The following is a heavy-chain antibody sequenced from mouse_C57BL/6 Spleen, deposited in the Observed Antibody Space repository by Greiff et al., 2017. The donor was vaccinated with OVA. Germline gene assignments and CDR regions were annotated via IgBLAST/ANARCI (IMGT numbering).Heavy chain of an antibody. Sequence: EVKLVESGPGLVKPSQSLSLTCSVTGYSITSGYYWNWIRQFPGNKLEWMGYISYDGSNNYNPSLKNRISITRDTSKNQFFLKLNSVTTEDTATYYCARRDYGPGYFDYWGQGTTLTVSS. J-gene: IGHJ2*01. CDR3: ARRDYGPGYFDY. CDR2: ISYDGSN. V-gene: IGHV3-6*01. D-gene: IGHD1-1*01. CDR1: GYSITSGYY.